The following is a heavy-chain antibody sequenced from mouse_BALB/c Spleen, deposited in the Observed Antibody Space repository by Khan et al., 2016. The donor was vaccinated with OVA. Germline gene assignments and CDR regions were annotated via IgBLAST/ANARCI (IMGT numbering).Heavy chain of an antibody. CDR2: INPRTSYT. J-gene: IGHJ4*01. V-gene: IGHV1-4*01. CDR1: GYTFTSNT. Sequence: QVQLQQSGAELARPGASVKMSCRASGYTFTSNTMHWVKQRPGQGLEWIGYINPRTSYTNYIQNFKDKATLTADKSSSTTYMQLSSLTFEDSAVYYCARRTTGYAMDYWGQGTSVTVSS. D-gene: IGHD2-14*01. CDR3: ARRTTGYAMDY.